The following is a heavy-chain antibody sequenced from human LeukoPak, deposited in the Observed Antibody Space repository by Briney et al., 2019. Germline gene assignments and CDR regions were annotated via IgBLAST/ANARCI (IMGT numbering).Heavy chain of an antibody. Sequence: PGGSLRLSCAASGFTFSSYAMSWVRQAPGKGLEWGSSISGSGGSTYYADSVKGRFTISRCNSKNTLYLQMNSLRAEDTAVYYCAKDNKYYYGSGSFGDYWGQGTLVTVSS. CDR3: AKDNKYYYGSGSFGDY. V-gene: IGHV3-23*01. CDR2: ISGSGGST. J-gene: IGHJ4*02. CDR1: GFTFSSYA. D-gene: IGHD3-10*01.